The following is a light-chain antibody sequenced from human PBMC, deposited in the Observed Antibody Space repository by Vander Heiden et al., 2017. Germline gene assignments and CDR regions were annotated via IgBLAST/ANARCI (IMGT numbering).Light chain of an antibody. CDR1: KLGDKY. J-gene: IGLJ3*02. Sequence: SYEVTQPPSVSVSPGQTASLTCSGDKLGDKYACWYQQKPGQSPVLVIYQDNKRPSGIPERFSGSTSGNTATLTISGTQPMDEADYYCQAWDNNIVVFGGGTKLTGL. V-gene: IGLV3-1*01. CDR3: QAWDNNIVV. CDR2: QDN.